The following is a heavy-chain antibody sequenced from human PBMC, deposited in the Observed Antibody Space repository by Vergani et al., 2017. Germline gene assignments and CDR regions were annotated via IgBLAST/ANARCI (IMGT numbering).Heavy chain of an antibody. V-gene: IGHV4-59*08. CDR2: IYYSGST. CDR3: ARRACDLYSYYFDY. Sequence: QVQLQESGPGLVKPSETLSLTCTVSGGSISSYYWSWIRQPPGKGLEWIGYIYYSGSTNYNPSLKSRVTISVDTSKNPFSLKLSSVTAADTAVYYCARRACDLYSYYFDYWGQGTLVTVSS. CDR1: GGSISSYY. J-gene: IGHJ4*02. D-gene: IGHD3-16*01.